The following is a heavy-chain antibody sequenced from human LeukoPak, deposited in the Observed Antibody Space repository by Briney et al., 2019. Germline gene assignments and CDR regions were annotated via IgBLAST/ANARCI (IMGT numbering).Heavy chain of an antibody. Sequence: GGSLRPSCAASEFTFSNYAMSWVRQAPGKGLEWVSTTSGVTTYYADSVKGRFTISRDNSMNTLYLQMDSLRAEDTAVYYCAKARDSAAAGTDYWGQGTLVTVSS. CDR2: TSGVTT. CDR1: EFTFSNYA. CDR3: AKARDSAAAGTDY. V-gene: IGHV3-23*01. D-gene: IGHD6-13*01. J-gene: IGHJ4*02.